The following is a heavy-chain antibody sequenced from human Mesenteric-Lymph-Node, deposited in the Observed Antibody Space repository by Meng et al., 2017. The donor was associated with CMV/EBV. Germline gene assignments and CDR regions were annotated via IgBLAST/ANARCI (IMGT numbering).Heavy chain of an antibody. V-gene: IGHV3-9*01. CDR3: STAPNPNYSDY. Sequence: SLKISCAASGLTFTDYTMLWVRQAPGKGLEWVSSISWNSATLGYADSVKGRFTISRDNARKSVYLQMNGLRAEDTAVYYCSTAPNPNYSDYWGQGTLVTVSS. J-gene: IGHJ4*01. D-gene: IGHD2-21*02. CDR1: GLTFTDYT. CDR2: ISWNSATL.